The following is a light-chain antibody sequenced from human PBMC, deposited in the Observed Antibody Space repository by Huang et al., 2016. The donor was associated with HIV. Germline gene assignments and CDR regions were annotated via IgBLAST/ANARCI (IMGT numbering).Light chain of an antibody. CDR3: QQYNNWPRT. CDR2: DAS. Sequence: ERVLTQSPVSLSVSPGERATLSCRASQSVSSNLAWYQQKPGQAPRLLIYDASTRASDSPARFSGSGSEIEFTLTISSLQSEDFAIYYCQQYNNWPRTFGQGTKLEIK. J-gene: IGKJ2*01. V-gene: IGKV3-15*01. CDR1: QSVSSN.